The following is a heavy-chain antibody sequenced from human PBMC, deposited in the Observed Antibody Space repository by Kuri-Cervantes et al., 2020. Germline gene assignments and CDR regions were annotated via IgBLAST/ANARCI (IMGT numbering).Heavy chain of an antibody. CDR3: ARTFHYGPVEYFQH. CDR2: ISSDGSYI. Sequence: GGSLRLSCAASGFAFSAYTINWVRQAPGKGLEWVSSISSDGSYIYYADSVKGRLTISRDNAKNSLYLQMNSLRAEDTALYYCARTFHYGPVEYFQHWGQGTLVTVSS. CDR1: GFAFSAYT. J-gene: IGHJ1*01. V-gene: IGHV3-21*01. D-gene: IGHD2/OR15-2a*01.